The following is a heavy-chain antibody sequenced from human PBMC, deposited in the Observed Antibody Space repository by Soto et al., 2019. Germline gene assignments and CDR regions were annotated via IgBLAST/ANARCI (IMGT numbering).Heavy chain of an antibody. Sequence: QVQLVESGGGVVQPGRSLRLSCAASGFTFSSYGMHWVRQAPGKGLEWVAVISYDGSNKYYADSVKGRFTISRDNSKNTLYLQMNSLRAEDTAVYYCAKDRNYYDSSGYLPSDYWGQGTLVTVSS. CDR2: ISYDGSNK. J-gene: IGHJ4*02. CDR1: GFTFSSYG. D-gene: IGHD3-22*01. V-gene: IGHV3-30*18. CDR3: AKDRNYYDSSGYLPSDY.